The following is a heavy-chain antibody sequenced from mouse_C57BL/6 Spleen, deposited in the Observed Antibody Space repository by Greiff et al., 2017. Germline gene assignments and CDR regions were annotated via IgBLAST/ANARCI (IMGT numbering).Heavy chain of an antibody. CDR2: FYPGSGRI. J-gene: IGHJ2*01. CDR3: ARHEGRPGVDGYYGYFDY. Sequence: VQLQQSGAELAKPGASVKLSCKASGYTFTEYTIHWVKQRSGQGLEWIGWFYPGSGRIKYNEKFKDKATLTADKSSSTVYMELSRLTSEDSAVYFCARHEGRPGVDGYYGYFDYWGQGTTLTVSS. V-gene: IGHV1-62-2*01. D-gene: IGHD2-3*01. CDR1: GYTFTEYT.